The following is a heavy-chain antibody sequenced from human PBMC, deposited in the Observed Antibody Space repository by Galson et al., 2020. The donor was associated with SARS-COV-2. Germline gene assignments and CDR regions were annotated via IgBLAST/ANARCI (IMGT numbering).Heavy chain of an antibody. CDR1: AFTFTSYA. V-gene: IGHV3-23*01. J-gene: IGHJ6*02. D-gene: IGHD2-2*01. CDR3: AKDLGPGYCSSTSCVLDYYGMDV. Sequence: GGSLRLSSAASAFTFTSYAMSWVPQPPGKGLEWVSAISGSGGSTYYAASVTGRFTIPSDNSKNTLYLQMNSLRAEDTAVYYCAKDLGPGYCSSTSCVLDYYGMDVWGQGTTVTVSS. CDR2: ISGSGGST.